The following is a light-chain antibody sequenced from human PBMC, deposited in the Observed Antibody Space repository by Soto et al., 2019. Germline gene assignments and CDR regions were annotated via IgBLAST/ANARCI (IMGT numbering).Light chain of an antibody. Sequence: DIVMTQSPLSLPVTPGEPASISCRSSQSLLHTDGYNHLDWFLQRPGQSPQLLIYLGSSRASGVPNRFSCSGSGKDYTLKISRVEAEDVGVYYCMQALQAPLTFGGGTKVDSK. CDR1: QSLLHTDGYNH. V-gene: IGKV2-28*01. J-gene: IGKJ4*01. CDR3: MQALQAPLT. CDR2: LGS.